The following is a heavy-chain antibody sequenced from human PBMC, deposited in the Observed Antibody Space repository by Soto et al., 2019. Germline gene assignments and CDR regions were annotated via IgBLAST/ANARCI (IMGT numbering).Heavy chain of an antibody. CDR2: ISSNGGST. D-gene: IGHD3-22*01. V-gene: IGHV3-64D*06. CDR1: GFNFSSYA. CDR3: VGGFNYYDKKYGMDV. Sequence: GGCLRLSCSASGFNFSSYAIPWVRQVPGKGLEYVSAISSNGGSTYYADSVKGRFTISRDNSKNTLYLQMSSLRAEDTAVYYCVGGFNYYDKKYGMDVWGQGTTVTVSS. J-gene: IGHJ6*02.